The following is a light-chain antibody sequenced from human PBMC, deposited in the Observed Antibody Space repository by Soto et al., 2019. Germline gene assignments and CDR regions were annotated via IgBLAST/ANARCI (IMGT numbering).Light chain of an antibody. CDR2: GAS. J-gene: IGKJ1*01. CDR3: QQYGSLPWT. V-gene: IGKV3-20*01. Sequence: EIVFTQSPGTLSLSPGEEATLSYRASQSVSANYLAWYQQKPGQAPRPLIYGASSGAIGIPDRFSGSGSGTDFTLTISRLEPEDFAVYYCQQYGSLPWTFGQGTKVDIK. CDR1: QSVSANY.